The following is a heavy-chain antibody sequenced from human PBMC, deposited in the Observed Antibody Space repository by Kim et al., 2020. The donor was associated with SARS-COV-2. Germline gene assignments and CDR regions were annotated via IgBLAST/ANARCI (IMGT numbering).Heavy chain of an antibody. CDR1: GYTFTSYY. CDR3: ARASSDVDTAMALGY. J-gene: IGHJ4*02. D-gene: IGHD5-18*01. CDR2: INPSGGST. Sequence: ASVKVSCKASGYTFTSYYMHWVRQAPGQGLEWMGIINPSGGSTSYAQKFQGRVTMTRDTSTSTVYMELSSLRSEDTAVYYCARASSDVDTAMALGYWGQGTLVTVSS. V-gene: IGHV1-46*01.